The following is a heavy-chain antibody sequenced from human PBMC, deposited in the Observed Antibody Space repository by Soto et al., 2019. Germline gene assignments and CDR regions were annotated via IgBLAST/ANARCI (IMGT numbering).Heavy chain of an antibody. D-gene: IGHD1-1*01. Sequence: SETLSLTCTVSGGSISSSSYYWGWIRQPPGKGLEWIGSIYYSGSTYYNPSLKSRVTISVDTSKNQFPLKLSSVTAADTAVYYCARRARPRNWFDPWGQGTLVTVSS. CDR1: GGSISSSSYY. V-gene: IGHV4-39*01. CDR3: ARRARPRNWFDP. J-gene: IGHJ5*02. CDR2: IYYSGST.